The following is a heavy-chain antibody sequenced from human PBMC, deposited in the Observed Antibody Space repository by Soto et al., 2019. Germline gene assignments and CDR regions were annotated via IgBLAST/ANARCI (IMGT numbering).Heavy chain of an antibody. J-gene: IGHJ6*02. CDR3: ARGGIFGVVIPYYYYYGMDV. CDR1: GGSFSGYY. Sequence: SETLSLTCAVYGGSFSGYYWSWIRQPPGKGLEWIGEINHSGSTNYNPSLKSRVTISVDTSKNQFSLKLSSVTAADTAVYYCARGGIFGVVIPYYYYYGMDVWGQGTTVTVSS. CDR2: INHSGST. D-gene: IGHD3-3*01. V-gene: IGHV4-34*01.